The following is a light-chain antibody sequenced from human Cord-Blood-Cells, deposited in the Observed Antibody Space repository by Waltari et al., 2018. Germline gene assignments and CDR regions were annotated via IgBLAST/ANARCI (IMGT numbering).Light chain of an antibody. Sequence: EIVMMQSPATLSVSPGERATLSCRASQSVSSNLAWYQQKPGQAPRLLIYGASTRATGIPARFSGSGSGTEFTRTISSLESEDFAVYYCQQYDSWYTFGQGTKLEIK. CDR1: QSVSSN. J-gene: IGKJ2*01. V-gene: IGKV3-15*01. CDR3: QQYDSWYT. CDR2: GAS.